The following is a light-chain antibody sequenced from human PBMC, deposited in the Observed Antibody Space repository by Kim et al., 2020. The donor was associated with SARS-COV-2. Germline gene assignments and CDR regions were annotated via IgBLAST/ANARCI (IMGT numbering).Light chain of an antibody. CDR1: QSLLHSNGYNY. J-gene: IGKJ2*01. CDR2: LGS. V-gene: IGKV2-28*01. CDR3: MQALQTPYT. Sequence: DIAVTQSPLSLPATPGEPASISCRSSQSLLHSNGYNYLDWYLQKPGQSPQLLIYLGSNRASGVPDRFSGSGSGTDFTLKISRVEAEDVGIYYCMQALQTPYTFGQGTKLEIK.